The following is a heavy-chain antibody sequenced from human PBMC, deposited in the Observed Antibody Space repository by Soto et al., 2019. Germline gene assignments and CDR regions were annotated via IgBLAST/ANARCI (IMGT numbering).Heavy chain of an antibody. Sequence: EVQLVESGGGLVQPGGSLKLSCAASGFTFSGCAMPWVRQASGKGLEWLGRIRSKPNNYATEYAASVQGRFTISRDDSKNTAYLEMNSLKTEDTAVYYCTRWAYSYGWYFDYWGQGALVTVSS. V-gene: IGHV3-73*01. D-gene: IGHD6-19*01. CDR2: IRSKPNNYAT. J-gene: IGHJ4*02. CDR1: GFTFSGCA. CDR3: TRWAYSYGWYFDY.